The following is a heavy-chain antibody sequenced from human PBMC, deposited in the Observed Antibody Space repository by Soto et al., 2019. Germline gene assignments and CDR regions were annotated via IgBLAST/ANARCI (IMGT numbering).Heavy chain of an antibody. CDR1: GGSISSSSYY. CDR2: IYYSGST. Sequence: QLQLQESGPGLVKPSETLSLTCTVSGGSISSSSYYWGWIRQPPGKGLEWIGSIYYSGSTYYNPSLKSRVTISGDTSQDQFSPKPSSVPAAATAVDYCASFSYDSSGYYSGRGRWGQGTLVTVSS. J-gene: IGHJ4*02. D-gene: IGHD3-22*01. V-gene: IGHV4-39*01. CDR3: ASFSYDSSGYYSGRGR.